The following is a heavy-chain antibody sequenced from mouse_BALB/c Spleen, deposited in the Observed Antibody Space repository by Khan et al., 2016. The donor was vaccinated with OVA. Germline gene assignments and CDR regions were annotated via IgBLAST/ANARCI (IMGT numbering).Heavy chain of an antibody. J-gene: IGHJ2*01. CDR1: GYIFTNYV. CDR3: ARGNWQSYYFDY. D-gene: IGHD4-1*01. Sequence: IQLVQSGPELGKPGASVKMSCKPSGYIFTNYVLHWVKQKPGQGLKWIGYINPYNGGTKYNEKFKGKAILASDKSSITAYLELSSLTSEDSAVYYCARGNWQSYYFDYWGQGTTLTLSS. CDR2: INPYNGGT. V-gene: IGHV1S136*01.